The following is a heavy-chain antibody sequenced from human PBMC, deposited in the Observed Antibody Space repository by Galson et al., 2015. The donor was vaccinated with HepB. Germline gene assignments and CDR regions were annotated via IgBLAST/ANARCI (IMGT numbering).Heavy chain of an antibody. V-gene: IGHV3-21*01. Sequence: SLRLSCAASGFTFSSYSMNWVRQAPGKGLEWVSSISSSSSYIYYADSVKGRFTISRDNAKNSLYLQMNSLRAEDTAVYYCARDDSGDQPEFDCWGQGTLVTVSS. CDR2: ISSSSSYI. CDR3: ARDDSGDQPEFDC. J-gene: IGHJ4*02. CDR1: GFTFSSYS. D-gene: IGHD4-17*01.